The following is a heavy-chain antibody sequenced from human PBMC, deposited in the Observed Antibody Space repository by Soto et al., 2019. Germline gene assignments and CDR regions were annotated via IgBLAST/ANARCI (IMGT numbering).Heavy chain of an antibody. V-gene: IGHV1-69*12. CDR3: ARGSTYYDILTGNYYYYGMDV. D-gene: IGHD3-9*01. J-gene: IGHJ6*02. CDR2: IIPIFGTA. CDR1: GGTFSSYA. Sequence: QVQLVQSGAEVKKPGSSVKVSCKASGGTFSSYAISWVRQAPGQGLEWMGGIIPIFGTANYAQKFQGRVTITADESTSTTYMELSSLRSEDTAVYYFARGSTYYDILTGNYYYYGMDVWGQGTTVTVSS.